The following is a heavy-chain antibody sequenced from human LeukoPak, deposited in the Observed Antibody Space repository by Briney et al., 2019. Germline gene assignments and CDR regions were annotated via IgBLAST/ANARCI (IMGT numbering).Heavy chain of an antibody. CDR3: ARGASIAAAGTRNDAFDI. J-gene: IGHJ3*02. V-gene: IGHV1-18*01. D-gene: IGHD6-13*01. CDR1: GYTFTSYG. CDR2: ISAYNGNT. Sequence: ASVKVSCKASGYTFTSYGISWVRQAPGQGLEWMGWISAYNGNTNYAQKLQGRVTITRDTSTSTVYMELSSLRSEDTAVYYCARGASIAAAGTRNDAFDIWGQGTMVTVSS.